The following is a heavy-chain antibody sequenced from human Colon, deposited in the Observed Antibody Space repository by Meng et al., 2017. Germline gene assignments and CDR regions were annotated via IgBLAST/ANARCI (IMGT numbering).Heavy chain of an antibody. CDR3: GRDSRIHWFYH. Sequence: SETLSLTCTVSGGPISSSSGSYYWGWNRQPTGKGLEWIATIHYSGSTYYNPSIKSRVTIAVDTSKNQFSLKLSSVTAADTAVYYCGRDSRIHWFYHWGQGTLVTVSS. D-gene: IGHD2/OR15-2a*01. CDR1: GGPISSSSGSYY. J-gene: IGHJ5*02. V-gene: IGHV4-39*07. CDR2: IHYSGST.